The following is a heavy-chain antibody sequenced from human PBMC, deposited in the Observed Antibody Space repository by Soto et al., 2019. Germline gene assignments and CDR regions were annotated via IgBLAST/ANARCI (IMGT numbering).Heavy chain of an antibody. Sequence: ASVKVSCKAFGYSFSTYGITWVRRAPGQGLEWRGWISAYNGDTNYAQILQGRVTMTTDTSTSTAYMELRSLRSDDTAVYYCARDPYSLNKKNDCYGMDVASQGSRVNVS. D-gene: IGHD5-12*01. CDR3: ARDPYSLNKKNDCYGMDV. V-gene: IGHV1-18*01. J-gene: IGHJ6*02. CDR1: GYSFSTYG. CDR2: ISAYNGDT.